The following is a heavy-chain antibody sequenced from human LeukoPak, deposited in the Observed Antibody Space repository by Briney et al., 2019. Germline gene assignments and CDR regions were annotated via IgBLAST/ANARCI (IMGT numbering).Heavy chain of an antibody. CDR3: ARDRGPAVDDYGDYVKGNDAFDI. D-gene: IGHD4-17*01. CDR1: GFTFSDYY. Sequence: PGGSLILSCAASGFTFSDYYMSWIRQAPGKGLKWVSYISSSSSYTNYADSVKGRFTISRDNAKNSLYLQMNSLRAEDTAVYYCARDRGPAVDDYGDYVKGNDAFDIWGQGTMVTVSS. V-gene: IGHV3-11*05. CDR2: ISSSSSYT. J-gene: IGHJ3*02.